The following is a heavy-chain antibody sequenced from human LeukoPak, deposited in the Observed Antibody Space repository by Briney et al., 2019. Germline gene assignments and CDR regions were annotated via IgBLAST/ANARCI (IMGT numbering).Heavy chain of an antibody. D-gene: IGHD1-14*01. Sequence: GGFLRLSCAASGFTFSSYSMNWVRQAPGKGLEWVSSISSSSSYIYYADSVKGRFTISRDNAKNSLYLQMNSLRAEDTAVYYCARDIIPYLNYFDYWGQGTLVTVSS. J-gene: IGHJ4*02. CDR1: GFTFSSYS. V-gene: IGHV3-21*01. CDR3: ARDIIPYLNYFDY. CDR2: ISSSSSYI.